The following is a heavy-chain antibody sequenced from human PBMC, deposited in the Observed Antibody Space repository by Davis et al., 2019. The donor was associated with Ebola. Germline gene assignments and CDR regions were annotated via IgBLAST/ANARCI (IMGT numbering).Heavy chain of an antibody. CDR3: ARMGSTRDLDY. D-gene: IGHD2-2*01. J-gene: IGHJ4*02. Sequence: GESLKISCAASGFTFSSYAMHWVRQAPGKGLEWVAVISYDGSNKYYADSVKGRFTISRDNAKNSLYLQMNSLRAEDTAVYYCARMGSTRDLDYWGQGTLVTVSS. CDR1: GFTFSSYA. V-gene: IGHV3-30-3*01. CDR2: ISYDGSNK.